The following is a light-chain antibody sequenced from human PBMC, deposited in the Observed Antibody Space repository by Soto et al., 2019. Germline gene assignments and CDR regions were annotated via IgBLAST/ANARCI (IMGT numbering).Light chain of an antibody. CDR1: QSIRSY. CDR2: AAF. J-gene: IGKJ1*01. CDR3: QQSYSTPWT. V-gene: IGKV1-39*01. Sequence: DIQMTQSPSSLSASVGDRVTITCRASQSIRSYLNWYAQTPGKAPKLLIYAAFSLQSGVRSRFSGSGAGTDCTLTISSLQPEDFATYYCQQSYSTPWTFGQGTKVDNK.